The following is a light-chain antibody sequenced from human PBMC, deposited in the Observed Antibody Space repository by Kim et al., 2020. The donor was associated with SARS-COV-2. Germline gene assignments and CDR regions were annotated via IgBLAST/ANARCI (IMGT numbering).Light chain of an antibody. CDR3: ATWDGRVSAWV. Sequence: ELTQPPSASGTPGQTVTIFCSGGRSEIWYQQLPKRAPRLLIYPYNQRPSGVPDRFSASTSDTSASLAISGLQFEDEAVYYCATWDGRVSAWVFGGGTQLTVL. J-gene: IGLJ3*02. CDR2: PYN. CDR1: RSEI. V-gene: IGLV1-44*01.